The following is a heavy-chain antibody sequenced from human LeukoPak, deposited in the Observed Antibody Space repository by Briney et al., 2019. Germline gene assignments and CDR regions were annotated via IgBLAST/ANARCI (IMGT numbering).Heavy chain of an antibody. D-gene: IGHD3/OR15-3a*01. CDR3: ARHPSGYDFWSGYYFDY. CDR2: IYYSGST. Sequence: SETLSLTCSVSGGSISSSSYYWGWIRQAPGKGLEWIGYIYYSGSTNYNPSLKSRVTISVDTSKNQFSLKLSSVTAADTAVYYCARHPSGYDFWSGYYFDYWGQGTLVTVSS. CDR1: GGSISSSSYY. J-gene: IGHJ4*02. V-gene: IGHV4-61*05.